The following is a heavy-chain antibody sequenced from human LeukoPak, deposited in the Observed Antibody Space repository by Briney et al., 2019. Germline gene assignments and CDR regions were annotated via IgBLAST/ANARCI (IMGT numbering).Heavy chain of an antibody. CDR1: GGSISNYY. CDR3: ARQSSGWYDYFDY. V-gene: IGHV4-59*08. D-gene: IGHD6-19*01. J-gene: IGHJ4*02. CDR2: IYYSGST. Sequence: PSETLSLTCTVSGGSISNYYWSWIRQPPGKGLEWIGYIYYSGSTNYNPSLKSRVTISVDTSKNQFSLKLSSVTAADTAVYYCARQSSGWYDYFDYWGQGTLVTVSS.